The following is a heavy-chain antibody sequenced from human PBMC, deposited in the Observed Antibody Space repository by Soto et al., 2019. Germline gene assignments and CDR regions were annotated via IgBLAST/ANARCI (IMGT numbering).Heavy chain of an antibody. Sequence: HPXGSLRLSSAAPGXNFRIYCMHWVRQAPGKGLEWVAVIWSDGSSKYYADSVKGRFTISKDNSNNTLFMQMDSLRAEDTAVYYCATDPVLTPSVWGQGITVTVS. D-gene: IGHD2-8*01. CDR2: IWSDGSSK. J-gene: IGHJ6*02. CDR1: GXNFRIYC. V-gene: IGHV3-33*01. CDR3: ATDPVLTPSV.